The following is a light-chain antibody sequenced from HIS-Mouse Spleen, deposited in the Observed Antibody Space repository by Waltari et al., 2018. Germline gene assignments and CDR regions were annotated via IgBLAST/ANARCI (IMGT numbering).Light chain of an antibody. CDR2: EGG. J-gene: IGLJ3*02. CDR1: SSDVGSYNL. Sequence: QSALTQPASVSGSPGQSITISCTGTSSDVGSYNLVSWYQQHTGQAPKLMISEGGKRRSGVSNTVSGSTSGNTASLPISGLQAEDEADYYCCSYAGSSTWVFGGGTKLTVL. V-gene: IGLV2-23*01. CDR3: CSYAGSSTWV.